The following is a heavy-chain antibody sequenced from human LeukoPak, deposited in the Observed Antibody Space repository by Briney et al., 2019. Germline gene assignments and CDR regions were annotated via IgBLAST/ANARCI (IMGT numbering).Heavy chain of an antibody. CDR2: MNSDGSST. D-gene: IGHD5-24*01. CDR3: AREFIVGMAADY. J-gene: IGHJ4*02. Sequence: LPGGSLRLSCAASGYTFSSYWMHWVRHAPGKGLVWVSRMNSDGSSTTYADSVKGRFTISRDNAKNTLYLQMNSLRAEDTAVYYCAREFIVGMAADYWGQGTLVTVSS. CDR1: GYTFSSYW. V-gene: IGHV3-74*01.